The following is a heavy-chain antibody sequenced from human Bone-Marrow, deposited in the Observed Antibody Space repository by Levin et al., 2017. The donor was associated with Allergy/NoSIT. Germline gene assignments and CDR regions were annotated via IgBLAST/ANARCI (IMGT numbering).Heavy chain of an antibody. CDR1: GFTFSLYA. CDR3: AKHRPDCSGGSCYSRAGFDY. Sequence: GGSLRLSCVGSGFTFSLYAMSWVRQAPGQGLQWVSGIAGAGGRTYYADSLKGRFTISRDNSKSPVYLDLNSLRGDDTAVYYYAKHRPDCSGGSCYSRAGFDYWGQGLLVTVSS. CDR2: IAGAGGRT. D-gene: IGHD2-15*01. V-gene: IGHV3-23*01. J-gene: IGHJ4*02.